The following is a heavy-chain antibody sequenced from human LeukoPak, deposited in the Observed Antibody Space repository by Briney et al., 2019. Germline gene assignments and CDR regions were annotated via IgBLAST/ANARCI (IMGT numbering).Heavy chain of an antibody. CDR3: ANLSPPDYYDLEHVTRPWWSRTPMVDY. J-gene: IGHJ4*02. CDR1: GYTFTSYD. V-gene: IGHV1-8*01. CDR2: MNPNSGNT. D-gene: IGHD3-22*01. Sequence: ASVKVSCKASGYTFTSYDINWVRQATGQGLEWMGWMNPNSGNTGYAQKFQGRVTMTRNTSISTAYMELSSLRSEDTAVYYCANLSPPDYYDLEHVTRPWWSRTPMVDYWGQGTLVTVSS.